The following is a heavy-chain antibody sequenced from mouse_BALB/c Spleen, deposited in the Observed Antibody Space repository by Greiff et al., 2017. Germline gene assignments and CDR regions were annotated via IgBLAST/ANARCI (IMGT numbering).Heavy chain of an antibody. V-gene: IGHV1-54*03. Sequence: QVQLQQSWAELVRPGASVKVSFKASCYAFPYYFVRWVKQRPGPGLGWIGVIYPGSGGTKYNEKFKGKATLTADKSSSTAYMQLSSLTSDDSAVYFCARGEGRDFDYWGQGTTLTVSS. D-gene: IGHD3-3*01. CDR1: CYAFPYYF. CDR3: ARGEGRDFDY. CDR2: IYPGSGGT. J-gene: IGHJ2*01.